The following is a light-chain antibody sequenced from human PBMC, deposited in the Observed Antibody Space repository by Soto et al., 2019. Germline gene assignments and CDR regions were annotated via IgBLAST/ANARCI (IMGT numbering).Light chain of an antibody. CDR1: ESLGSSY. J-gene: IGKJ4*01. CDR3: QHYGSSPLT. CDR2: SGS. Sequence: EIVLTQSPGTLSLSPGDRATLSCRASESLGSSYLALYQQKPGQAPRLLIYSGSSRAAGIPDRFSGSGSATDFTLTISSLEPEDFAVYYCQHYGSSPLTFGGGTKVDIK. V-gene: IGKV3-20*01.